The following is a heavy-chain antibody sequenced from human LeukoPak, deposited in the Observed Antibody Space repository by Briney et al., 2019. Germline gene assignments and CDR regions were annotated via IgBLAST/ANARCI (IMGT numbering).Heavy chain of an antibody. CDR2: ISSSSSYI. Sequence: GGSLRLSCAASGFTFSSYSMNWVRQAPGKGLEWVSSISSSSSYIYYADSVKGRFTISRDNAKNSLYLQMNSLRAEDTAVYYCARGGYHPAADIDYWGQGTLVTVSS. D-gene: IGHD2-2*01. CDR1: GFTFSSYS. CDR3: ARGGYHPAADIDY. V-gene: IGHV3-21*01. J-gene: IGHJ4*02.